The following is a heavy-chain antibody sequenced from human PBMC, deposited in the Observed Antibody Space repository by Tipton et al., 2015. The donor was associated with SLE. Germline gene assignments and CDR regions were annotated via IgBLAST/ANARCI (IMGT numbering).Heavy chain of an antibody. CDR1: GGSLSSADYY. CDR2: ILNSGST. V-gene: IGHV4-30-4*01. CDR3: ASPGYSSGSYYFDY. D-gene: IGHD6-19*01. J-gene: IGHJ4*02. Sequence: TLSLTCSVSGGSLSSADYYWSWIRQPPGKGLEWIGHILNSGSTYYNPSLKSRVTISVETSKSQFSLKLSSVTAADTAVYYCASPGYSSGSYYFDYWGQGTLVTVSS.